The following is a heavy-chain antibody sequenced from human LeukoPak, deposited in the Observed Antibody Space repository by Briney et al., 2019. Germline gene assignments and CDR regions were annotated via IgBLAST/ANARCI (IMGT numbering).Heavy chain of an antibody. CDR2: ISGSGGST. CDR1: GFNFSSYW. Sequence: GGSLRFSCAASGFNFSSYWMHWVRQAPGKGLDWVSAISGSGGSTYYADSVKGRFTISRDNSKSTLYLQMNSLRAEDTAVYYCAKRAQVGAKTKSGFDYWGQGTLVTVSS. CDR3: AKRAQVGAKTKSGFDY. V-gene: IGHV3-23*01. J-gene: IGHJ4*02. D-gene: IGHD1-26*01.